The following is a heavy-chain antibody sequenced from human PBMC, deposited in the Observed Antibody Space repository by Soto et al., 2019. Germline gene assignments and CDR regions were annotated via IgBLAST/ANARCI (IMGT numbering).Heavy chain of an antibody. V-gene: IGHV4-4*02. Sequence: QVQLQESGPGLVKPSETLSLTCSVSGDSISSNNWWSWVRQPPGKGLEWIGEVYQSGTTNYNPSLNSRVNMSVDTSKNQFSLNLRSVTAADTAVYYCARDGSGSPGAADHWGQGTLVTVSS. J-gene: IGHJ4*02. CDR3: ARDGSGSPGAADH. D-gene: IGHD1-26*01. CDR1: GDSISSNNW. CDR2: VYQSGTT.